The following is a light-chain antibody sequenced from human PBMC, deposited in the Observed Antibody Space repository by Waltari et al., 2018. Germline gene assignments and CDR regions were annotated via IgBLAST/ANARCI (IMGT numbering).Light chain of an antibody. V-gene: IGKV1-9*01. CDR1: QGISSY. J-gene: IGKJ5*01. CDR2: GSS. CDR3: QQLSSYPIT. Sequence: DIQLTQSPSFLSASVGDRVTITCRASQGISSYLAWFQQKPGKAPNLLIYGSSTLQSGVPSSFSGSGSGTEFTLTISSLQPEDFATYYCQQLSSYPITFGQGTRLEIK.